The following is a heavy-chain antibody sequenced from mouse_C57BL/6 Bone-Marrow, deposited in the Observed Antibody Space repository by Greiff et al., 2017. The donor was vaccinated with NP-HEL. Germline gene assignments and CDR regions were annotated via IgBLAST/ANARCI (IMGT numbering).Heavy chain of an antibody. CDR1: GFTFSSYA. V-gene: IGHV5-4*01. J-gene: IGHJ2*01. CDR2: ISDGGSYT. CDR3: ARDPYYGSSHSFDY. D-gene: IGHD1-1*01. Sequence: EVQLVESGGGLVKPGGSLKLSCAASGFTFSSYALSWVRQTPEKRLEWVATISDGGSYTYYPDNVKGRFTISRDKAKNNLYLQMSHLKSEDTAMYYCARDPYYGSSHSFDYWGQGTTLTVSS.